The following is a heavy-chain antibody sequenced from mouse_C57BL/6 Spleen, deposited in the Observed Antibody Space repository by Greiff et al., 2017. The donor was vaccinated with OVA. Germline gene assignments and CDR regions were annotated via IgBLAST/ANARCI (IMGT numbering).Heavy chain of an antibody. V-gene: IGHV1-15*01. Sequence: VKLMESGAELVRPGASVTLSCQASGYTFTDSAMHWVKQTPVHGLEWIGAIDPETGGTAYNQKFKGKAILTADKSSSTAYMELRSLTSEDSAVDYCTGLYYSNVDYWGQGTTLTVAS. CDR2: IDPETGGT. J-gene: IGHJ2*01. CDR1: GYTFTDSA. D-gene: IGHD2-5*01. CDR3: TGLYYSNVDY.